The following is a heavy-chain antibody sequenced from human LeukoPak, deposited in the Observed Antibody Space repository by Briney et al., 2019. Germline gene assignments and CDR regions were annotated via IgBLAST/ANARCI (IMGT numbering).Heavy chain of an antibody. J-gene: IGHJ6*03. CDR3: AKTAASMDV. V-gene: IGHV3-9*01. CDR2: INWNSGGI. CDR1: GFTFDDYA. D-gene: IGHD2-15*01. Sequence: QTGGSLRLSCAASGFTFDDYAMHWVRQAPGKGLEWVSGINWNSGGIGYADSVKGRFTISRDNAKNSLYLQMNSLRAEDTAVYYCAKTAASMDVWGKGITVTVSS.